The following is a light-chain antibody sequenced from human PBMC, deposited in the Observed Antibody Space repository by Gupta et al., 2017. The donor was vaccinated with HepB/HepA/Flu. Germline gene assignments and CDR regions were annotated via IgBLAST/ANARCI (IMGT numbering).Light chain of an antibody. CDR3: QTWGTGINWV. Sequence: QLVLPQSPSASASLGASVKPTCTLSGGHSSYAIAWHQQQPEKGPRYLMNVNSDGSHNKGDGIPDRFSGSSSGAERYLTISSLQSEDEADYYCQTWGTGINWVFGGGTKLTVL. J-gene: IGLJ3*02. V-gene: IGLV4-69*01. CDR1: GGHSSYA. CDR2: VNSDGSH.